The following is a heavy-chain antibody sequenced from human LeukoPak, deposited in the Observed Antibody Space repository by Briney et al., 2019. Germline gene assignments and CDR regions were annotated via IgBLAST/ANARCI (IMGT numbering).Heavy chain of an antibody. CDR3: ARARPATAIVPYYFDY. CDR1: GGSFSGYY. CDR2: INHSGST. J-gene: IGHJ4*02. Sequence: SETLSLTRAVSGGSFSGYYWSWIRQPPGKGLEWIGEINHSGSTNYNPSLKSRVTISVDTSKNQFSLKLSSVTAADTAVYYCARARPATAIVPYYFDYWGQGTLVTVSS. V-gene: IGHV4-34*01. D-gene: IGHD2-21*02.